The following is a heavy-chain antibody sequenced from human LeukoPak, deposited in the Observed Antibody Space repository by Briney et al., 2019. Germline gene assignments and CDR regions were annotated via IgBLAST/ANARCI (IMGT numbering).Heavy chain of an antibody. D-gene: IGHD6-19*01. V-gene: IGHV3-9*01. Sequence: GGSLRLSCAASGFTFDNYAMHWVRQAAGKGLEWLSIISWNSGYIGYADSVKGRFTISRDNAKKSLDLQMNSLRAEDTAFYYCAKVRGTYSSGYFFDYWGQGTLVTVSS. J-gene: IGHJ4*02. CDR2: ISWNSGYI. CDR1: GFTFDNYA. CDR3: AKVRGTYSSGYFFDY.